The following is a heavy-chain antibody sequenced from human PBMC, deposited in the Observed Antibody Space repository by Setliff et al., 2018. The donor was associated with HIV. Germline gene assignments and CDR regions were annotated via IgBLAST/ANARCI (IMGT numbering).Heavy chain of an antibody. Sequence: SETLSLTCTVSGGSINGHYWSWIRQPPGKALEWIGYIFYSGTTNYNPSLKSRVTISIDTSKKQFSLRLDSVTAADTAVYYCARQHGSSWRFDPWGQGTLVTVSS. CDR1: GGSINGHY. J-gene: IGHJ5*02. CDR2: IFYSGTT. D-gene: IGHD6-13*01. CDR3: ARQHGSSWRFDP. V-gene: IGHV4-59*08.